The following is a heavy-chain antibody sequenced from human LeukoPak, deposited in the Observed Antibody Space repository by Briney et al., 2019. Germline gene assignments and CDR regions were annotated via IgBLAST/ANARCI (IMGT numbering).Heavy chain of an antibody. CDR3: ARGVAVAGLFDY. J-gene: IGHJ4*02. CDR1: GGSISSYY. Sequence: SETLSLTCTVSGGSISSYYWSWIRQPAGKGLEGIGRIYTSGSTNYNPSLKSRVTMSVDTSNNQFSLKLSSVTAGDTAVYYCARGVAVAGLFDYWGQGTLVTVSS. V-gene: IGHV4-4*07. CDR2: IYTSGST. D-gene: IGHD6-19*01.